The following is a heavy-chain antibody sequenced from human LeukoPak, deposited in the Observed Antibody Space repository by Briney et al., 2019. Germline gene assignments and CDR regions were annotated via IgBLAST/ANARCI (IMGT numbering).Heavy chain of an antibody. Sequence: SETLSLTCTVSGGSIYTSDYYWAWLRQPPGKELEWIGSLFYSGNMYYNPSLKSRVTISVDTSKNQFSLNLSSVTAADTAVYYCARGLELGYCSGASCYIWFDPWGQGTLVTVSS. CDR3: ARGLELGYCSGASCYIWFDP. V-gene: IGHV4-39*07. D-gene: IGHD2-2*02. J-gene: IGHJ5*02. CDR1: GGSIYTSDYY. CDR2: LFYSGNM.